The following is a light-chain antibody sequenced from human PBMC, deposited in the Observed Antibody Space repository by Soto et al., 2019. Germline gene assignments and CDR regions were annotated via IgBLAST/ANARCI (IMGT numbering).Light chain of an antibody. Sequence: DIQMTQSPSSLSSSVGDRVTITCRASQTITTYLNWYHQRPGKAPKLLIFAASSLQSGVPSRFSGSGSGTDFTLPISSLQPEDFATYYCQQTYSTPHTFGQGTKLEIK. J-gene: IGKJ2*01. CDR3: QQTYSTPHT. CDR1: QTITTY. CDR2: AAS. V-gene: IGKV1-39*01.